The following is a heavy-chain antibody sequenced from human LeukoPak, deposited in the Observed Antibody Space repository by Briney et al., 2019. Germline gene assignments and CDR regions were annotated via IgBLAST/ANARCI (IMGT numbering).Heavy chain of an antibody. CDR1: GFTFSSYS. J-gene: IGHJ4*02. Sequence: PGGSLRLSCAASGFTFSSYSMNWVRQAPGKGLEWVSSISSSSSYIYYADPLKGRFTISRDDAKNLLYLDMNSLRAEDTAVYYCARGHTAVTRHFDFWGQGTLVTVSS. CDR2: ISSSSSYI. D-gene: IGHD4-17*01. V-gene: IGHV3-21*01. CDR3: ARGHTAVTRHFDF.